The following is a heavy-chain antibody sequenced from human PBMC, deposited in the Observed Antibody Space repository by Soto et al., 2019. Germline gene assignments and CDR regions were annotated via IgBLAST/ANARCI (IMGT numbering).Heavy chain of an antibody. CDR3: ARDQLAPEPIIIVGATDYGMDV. V-gene: IGHV3-21*01. D-gene: IGHD1-26*01. CDR2: ISSSSSYI. CDR1: GFTFSSYS. Sequence: GGSLRLSCAASGFTFSSYSMNWVRQAPGKGLEWVSSISSSSSYIYYADSVKGRFTISRDNAKNSLYLQMNSLRAEDTAVYYCARDQLAPEPIIIVGATDYGMDVWGQGTTVTVSS. J-gene: IGHJ6*02.